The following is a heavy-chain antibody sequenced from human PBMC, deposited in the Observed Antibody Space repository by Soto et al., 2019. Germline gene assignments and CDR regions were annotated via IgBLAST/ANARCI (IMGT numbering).Heavy chain of an antibody. CDR3: AKDQADTAMFMVS. V-gene: IGHV3-30*18. D-gene: IGHD5-18*01. CDR1: GFTFTTYG. CDR2: ISHDGNTQ. J-gene: IGHJ4*02. Sequence: QVQLVESGGGVVQPGRSLRLSCVASGFTFTTYGMHWFRKAPGKGLEWLAVISHDGNTQYYGDSVKGRFTISRDNSKSTLYLQMNSLKADDTAEYYCAKDQADTAMFMVSWGQGTLVTVSS.